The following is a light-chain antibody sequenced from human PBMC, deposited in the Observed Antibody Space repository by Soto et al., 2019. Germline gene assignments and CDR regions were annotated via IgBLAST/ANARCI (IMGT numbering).Light chain of an antibody. CDR3: QQYGSSLSIT. J-gene: IGKJ5*01. CDR2: GAS. V-gene: IGKV3-20*01. Sequence: EIVLTQSPGTLSLSPGGRATLSCRARQSVTGNYLAWYQHKPGQTPRLVIYGASTRATGIPDRFSGRGSGTDFTLTINRLEPEDFAIYYCQQYGSSLSITFGQGTRLEMK. CDR1: QSVTGNY.